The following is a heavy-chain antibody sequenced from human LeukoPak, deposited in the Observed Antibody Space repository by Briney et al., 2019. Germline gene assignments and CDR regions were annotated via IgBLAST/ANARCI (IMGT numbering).Heavy chain of an antibody. CDR1: GFTFSSYA. V-gene: IGHV3-23*01. D-gene: IGHD3-22*01. Sequence: PGGSLRLSCAASGFTFSSYAMSWVRQAPGKGLEWVSAISGSGGSTYYADSVKGRFTISRDNSKNTLYLQMNGLRAEDTAVYYCAKGEYYYDSSGHFDYWGQGTLVTVSS. CDR2: ISGSGGST. J-gene: IGHJ4*02. CDR3: AKGEYYYDSSGHFDY.